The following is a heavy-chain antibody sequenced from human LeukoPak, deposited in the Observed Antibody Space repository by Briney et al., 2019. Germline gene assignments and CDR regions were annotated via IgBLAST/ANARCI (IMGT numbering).Heavy chain of an antibody. CDR3: AKGTRGSGTSYNDDY. CDR1: GFTFSSYA. J-gene: IGHJ4*02. V-gene: IGHV3-23*01. D-gene: IGHD3-10*01. Sequence: GGSLRLSCAASGFTFSSYAMSWVRRAPGKGLEWVSTISGSGAGTYYADSVKGRFTISRDNPKNTLYLQMNSLRAEDTAIYYCAKGTRGSGTSYNDDYRGQGTLVTVSS. CDR2: ISGSGAGT.